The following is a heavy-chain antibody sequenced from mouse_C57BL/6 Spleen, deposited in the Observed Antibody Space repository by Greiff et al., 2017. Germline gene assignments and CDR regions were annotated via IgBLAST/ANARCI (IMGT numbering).Heavy chain of an antibody. CDR1: GFTFSSYG. CDR3: ARQSGYYEYDYFDY. CDR2: ISSGGSYT. V-gene: IGHV5-6*02. J-gene: IGHJ2*01. Sequence: DVMLVESGGDLVKPGGSLKLSCAASGFTFSSYGMSWVRQTPDKRLEWVATISSGGSYTYYPDSVKGRFTISRDNAKNTLYLQIRSLKSEDTAMYYCARQSGYYEYDYFDYWGQGTTLTVSS. D-gene: IGHD2-4*01.